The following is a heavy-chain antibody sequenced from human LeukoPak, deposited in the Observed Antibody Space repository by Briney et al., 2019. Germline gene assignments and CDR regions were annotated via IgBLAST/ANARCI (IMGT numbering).Heavy chain of an antibody. CDR3: AKVKVGATIDY. CDR2: ISESGVGT. J-gene: IGHJ4*02. Sequence: PGGSLRLACAASGFTFRSYAMNWVRQAPGKGLEWVSGISESGVGTNYADSVKGRFTISRDNSKNTLYLQMNSLRAEDTAVYYCAKVKVGATIDYWGQGTLVTASS. D-gene: IGHD1-26*01. V-gene: IGHV3-23*01. CDR1: GFTFRSYA.